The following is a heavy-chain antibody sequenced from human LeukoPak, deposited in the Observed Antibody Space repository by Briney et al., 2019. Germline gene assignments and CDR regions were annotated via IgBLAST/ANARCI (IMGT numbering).Heavy chain of an antibody. V-gene: IGHV3-74*01. CDR1: GYLFSIYW. J-gene: IGHJ3*02. CDR3: ARDGDDYGSGSYYTNDAFDI. D-gene: IGHD3-10*01. CDR2: INSGGSTP. Sequence: PGVSLRLSCASSGYLFSIYWMHCVRHAPGKGLVWVSRINSGGSTPSYADSVKGLFTISKDNAKNTLHLQMNSLRAEDTAVYYCARDGDDYGSGSYYTNDAFDIWGQGTMVTVSS.